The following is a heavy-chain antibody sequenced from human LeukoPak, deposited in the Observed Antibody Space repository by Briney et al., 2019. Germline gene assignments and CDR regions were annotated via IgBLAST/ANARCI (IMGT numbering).Heavy chain of an antibody. V-gene: IGHV1-18*01. J-gene: IGHJ5*02. CDR2: ISAYNGNT. Sequence: ASVMVSCKASGYTFTSYGISWVRQAPGQGLEWMGWISAYNGNTNYAQKLQGRVTMTTDTSTSTAYMELRSLRSDDTAVYYCARLYDSTTYNWFDPWGQGTLVTVSS. D-gene: IGHD3-22*01. CDR1: GYTFTSYG. CDR3: ARLYDSTTYNWFDP.